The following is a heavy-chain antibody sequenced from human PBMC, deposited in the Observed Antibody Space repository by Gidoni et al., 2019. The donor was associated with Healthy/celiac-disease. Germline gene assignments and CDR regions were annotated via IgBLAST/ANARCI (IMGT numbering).Heavy chain of an antibody. CDR2: INPSGGST. J-gene: IGHJ4*02. CDR3: ARSKGWTPQPFDY. Sequence: QVQLVQSGAEVKQPGASVMVSCTASGSTFTSYYMHWVRQAPGKGLEWMGIINPSGGSTSYAQKFQGRVTMTRDTSTSTVYMELSSLRSEDTAVYYCARSKGWTPQPFDYWGQGTLVTVSS. CDR1: GSTFTSYY. D-gene: IGHD6-19*01. V-gene: IGHV1-46*01.